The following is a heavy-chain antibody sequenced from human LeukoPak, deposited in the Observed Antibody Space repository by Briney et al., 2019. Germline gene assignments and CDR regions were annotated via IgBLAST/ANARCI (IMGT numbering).Heavy chain of an antibody. Sequence: RASVTVSCKASGYTFTSYGISWVRQAPGQGLEWMGWISAYNGNTNYAQKLQGRVTMTTDTSTSTAYMELRSLRSDDTAVYYCAIWATTVVTTFDYWGQGTLVTVSS. D-gene: IGHD4-23*01. CDR1: GYTFTSYG. CDR2: ISAYNGNT. J-gene: IGHJ4*02. V-gene: IGHV1-18*01. CDR3: AIWATTVVTTFDY.